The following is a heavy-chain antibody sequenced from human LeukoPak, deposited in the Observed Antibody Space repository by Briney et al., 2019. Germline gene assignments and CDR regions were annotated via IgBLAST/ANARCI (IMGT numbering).Heavy chain of an antibody. D-gene: IGHD1-1*01. J-gene: IGHJ4*02. Sequence: ASVKVSCKASGYTFSSYGFSWVRQAPGQGLELMGWINAYNGNTNYAQNLQGRVTMTTDTSTSTAYMALRSLRSDATAVYYCARRQGTTLNFDYWGQGTLVTVSS. CDR2: INAYNGNT. CDR3: ARRQGTTLNFDY. CDR1: GYTFSSYG. V-gene: IGHV1-18*01.